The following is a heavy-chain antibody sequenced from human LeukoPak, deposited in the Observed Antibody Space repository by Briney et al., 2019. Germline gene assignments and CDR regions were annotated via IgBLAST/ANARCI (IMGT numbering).Heavy chain of an antibody. CDR1: GFTFSSYG. CDR2: IWYDGSNK. Sequence: GGSLRLSCAASGFTFSSYGMHWVRQAPGKGLEWVAVIWYDGSNKYYADSVKGRFTISRDNSKNTLYLQMNSLRAEDTAVYYCARAGSGYYWSHYWGQGTLVTVSS. V-gene: IGHV3-33*01. D-gene: IGHD3-22*01. J-gene: IGHJ4*02. CDR3: ARAGSGYYWSHY.